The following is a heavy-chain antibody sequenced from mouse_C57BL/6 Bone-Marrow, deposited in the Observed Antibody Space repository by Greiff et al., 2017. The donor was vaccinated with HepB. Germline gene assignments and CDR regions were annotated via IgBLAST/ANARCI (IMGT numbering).Heavy chain of an antibody. CDR3: ARGVYGSSGSWYFDV. Sequence: QVQLQQPGAELVKPGASVKLSCKASGYTFTSYWMQWVKQRPGQGLEWIGEIDPSDSYTNYNQKFKGKATLTVDTSSSTAYMQLSSLTSEDSAVYYCARGVYGSSGSWYFDVWGTGTTVTVSS. D-gene: IGHD1-1*01. CDR2: IDPSDSYT. V-gene: IGHV1-50*01. CDR1: GYTFTSYW. J-gene: IGHJ1*03.